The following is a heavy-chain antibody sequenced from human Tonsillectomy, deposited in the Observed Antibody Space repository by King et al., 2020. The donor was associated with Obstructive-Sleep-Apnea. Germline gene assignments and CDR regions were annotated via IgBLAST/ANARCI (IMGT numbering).Heavy chain of an antibody. D-gene: IGHD1-26*01. CDR1: GGSISSSNW. Sequence: QLQESGPGLGKPSGTLSLTCAVSGGSISSSNWWSWVRQPPGKGLEWIWEIHHSGSTNYKPSLKSRVTISVDKSKNQFSLKLSSVTVSDTAVYYCARGSGSYRDGLGTFDYWGQGTLVTVSS. CDR3: ARGSGSYRDGLGTFDY. J-gene: IGHJ4*02. V-gene: IGHV4-4*02. CDR2: IHHSGST.